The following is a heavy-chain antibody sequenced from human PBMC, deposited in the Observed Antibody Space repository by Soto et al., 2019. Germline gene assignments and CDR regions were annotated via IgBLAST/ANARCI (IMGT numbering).Heavy chain of an antibody. CDR2: IIPIFGTA. CDR3: ARDQVEAAAGTGRNWFDP. V-gene: IGHV1-69*13. D-gene: IGHD6-13*01. Sequence: GASVKVSCKASGGTFSSYAISWVRQAPGQGLEWMGGIIPIFGTANYAQKFQGRVTITADESTSTAYMELSSLRSEDTAVYYCARDQVEAAAGTGRNWFDPWGQGTLVTVSS. CDR1: GGTFSSYA. J-gene: IGHJ5*02.